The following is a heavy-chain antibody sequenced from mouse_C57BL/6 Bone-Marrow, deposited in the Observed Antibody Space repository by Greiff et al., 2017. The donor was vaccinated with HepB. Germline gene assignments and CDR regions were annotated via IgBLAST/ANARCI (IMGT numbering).Heavy chain of an antibody. Sequence: EVKVVESGGGLVKPGGSLKLSCAASGFTFSSYAMSWVRQTPEKRLEWVATISDGGSYTYYPDNVKGRFTISRDNAKNNLYLQMSHLKSEDTAMYYCARGLLPLDYWGQGTTLTVSS. CDR3: ARGLLPLDY. CDR1: GFTFSSYA. CDR2: ISDGGSYT. V-gene: IGHV5-4*03. J-gene: IGHJ2*01. D-gene: IGHD1-1*01.